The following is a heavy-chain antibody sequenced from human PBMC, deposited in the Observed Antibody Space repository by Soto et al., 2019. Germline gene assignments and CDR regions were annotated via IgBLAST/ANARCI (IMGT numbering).Heavy chain of an antibody. Sequence: PSETLSLTWTVSGGSISSSSYYWGWIRQPPGKGLEWIGSIYYSGSTYYNPSLKSRVTISVDTSKNQFSLKLSSVTAADTAVYYCARPDCGGDCSRYNWFDPWGQGTLVTVSS. V-gene: IGHV4-39*01. CDR3: ARPDCGGDCSRYNWFDP. CDR2: IYYSGST. CDR1: GGSISSSSYY. D-gene: IGHD2-21*02. J-gene: IGHJ5*02.